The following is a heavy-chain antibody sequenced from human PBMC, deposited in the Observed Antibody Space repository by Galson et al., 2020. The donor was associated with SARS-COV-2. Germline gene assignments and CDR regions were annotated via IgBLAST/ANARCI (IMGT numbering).Heavy chain of an antibody. CDR1: EFTFSNFG. CDR2: IRYDGSNK. Sequence: QLGESLKIPCAAPEFTFSNFGMHWVRQAPGKGLEWVAFIRYDGSNKYYLESVKGRFTISRDNSKNTLYLQMNRLRPEDTAMYYCAKGILRSNFDHWGQGTLVTVSP. V-gene: IGHV3-30*02. J-gene: IGHJ4*02. D-gene: IGHD3-3*01. CDR3: AKGILRSNFDH.